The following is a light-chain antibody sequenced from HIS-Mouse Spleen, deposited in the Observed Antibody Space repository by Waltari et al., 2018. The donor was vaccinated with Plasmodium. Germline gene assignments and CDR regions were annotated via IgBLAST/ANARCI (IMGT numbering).Light chain of an antibody. CDR1: SSNLGTQY. CDR3: GAWDSSLSAGVV. CDR2: DHN. Sequence: QSVLTQPPSVSAAPGPQVTISCSGRSSNLGTQYVSWYQQHPRTAPKRHIYDHNKRPSGIPDRFSGSKSGTSATLGITGLQTGDEADYYCGAWDSSLSAGVVFGGGTKLTVL. V-gene: IGLV1-51*01. J-gene: IGLJ2*01.